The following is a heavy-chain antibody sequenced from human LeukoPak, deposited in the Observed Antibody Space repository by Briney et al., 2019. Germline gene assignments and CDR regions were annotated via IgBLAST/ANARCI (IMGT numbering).Heavy chain of an antibody. V-gene: IGHV4-59*01. Sequence: PSETLSLTCTVSGGSISSYYWSWIRQPPGKGLEWIGYIYYSGSTNYNPSLKSRVTISVDTSKNQFSLKLSSVTAADTAVYYCARDHSSSWYRWFGPWGQGTLVTVSS. CDR2: IYYSGST. CDR1: GGSISSYY. D-gene: IGHD6-13*01. J-gene: IGHJ5*02. CDR3: ARDHSSSWYRWFGP.